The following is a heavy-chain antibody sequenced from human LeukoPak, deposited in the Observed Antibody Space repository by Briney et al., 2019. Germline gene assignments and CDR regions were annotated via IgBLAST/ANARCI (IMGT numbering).Heavy chain of an antibody. D-gene: IGHD3-16*01. Sequence: SETLSLTCTVSVGSISNYYWSWIRQPAGKGLEWIGRIYTSGSTNYNPSLKSRVTISVDKSKNQFSLKLGSVTAADTAVYYCARGLGGTKGEQNGFDPWGQGPLVTVSS. J-gene: IGHJ5*02. CDR2: IYTSGST. CDR3: ARGLGGTKGEQNGFDP. V-gene: IGHV4-4*07. CDR1: VGSISNYY.